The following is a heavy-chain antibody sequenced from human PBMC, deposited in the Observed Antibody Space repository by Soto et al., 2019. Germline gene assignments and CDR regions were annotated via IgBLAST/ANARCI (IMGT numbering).Heavy chain of an antibody. V-gene: IGHV4-61*01. D-gene: IGHD2-15*01. CDR2: IYFSGST. CDR1: GASVSSGSHY. CDR3: ETERVKPASTLEF. Sequence: PSETLSLTCNVSGASVSSGSHYWSWIRQPPGKGLEWIGHIYFSGSTKYNPSLKSRVTISVDMSKNQFSLRVISVTAADKAVYYCETERVKPASTLEFWGQGTLVTVSS. J-gene: IGHJ4*02.